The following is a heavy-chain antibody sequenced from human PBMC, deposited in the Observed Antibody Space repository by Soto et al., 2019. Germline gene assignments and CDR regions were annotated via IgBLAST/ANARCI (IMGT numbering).Heavy chain of an antibody. CDR1: GLPFGNFL. J-gene: IGHJ4*02. D-gene: IGHD3-10*01. V-gene: IGHV3-49*03. Sequence: GGSLRLCCTAPGLPFGNFLMSWFRQAPGKGMEWVGFIRSQPYGGTAEYAASVRGRFTISRDDSKGIAYLQMNSLQTEDSGVYYCIGSFPFWGQGT. CDR3: IGSFPF. CDR2: IRSQPYGGTA.